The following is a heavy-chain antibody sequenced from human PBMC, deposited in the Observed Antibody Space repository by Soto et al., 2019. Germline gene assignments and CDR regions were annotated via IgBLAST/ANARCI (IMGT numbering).Heavy chain of an antibody. J-gene: IGHJ4*02. CDR2: FSSSSSST. CDR1: VFTFSSYS. CDR3: ARSWAVAGSYDY. V-gene: IGHV3-48*01. D-gene: IGHD6-19*01. Sequence: PGGSLRLSCAASVFTFSSYSMNWVRQAPGKGLEWVSYFSSSSSSTYYADSVKGRFTISRDNSKTTLNLQMNSLRAEDTSVYYFARSWAVAGSYDYWGQGTLVTVSS.